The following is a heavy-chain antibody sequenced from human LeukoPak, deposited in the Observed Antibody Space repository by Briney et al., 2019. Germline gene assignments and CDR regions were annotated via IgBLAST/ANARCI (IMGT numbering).Heavy chain of an antibody. Sequence: GGSLRLSCAASGFTFSSYSMNWVRQAPGKGLEWVSSISSSSSYIYYADSVKGRFTISRDNAKNSLYLQMNSLRAEDTAVYYCARGRAYCTNGVCYLDYWGQGTLVTVSS. D-gene: IGHD2-8*01. V-gene: IGHV3-21*01. CDR1: GFTFSSYS. CDR3: ARGRAYCTNGVCYLDY. J-gene: IGHJ4*02. CDR2: ISSSSSYI.